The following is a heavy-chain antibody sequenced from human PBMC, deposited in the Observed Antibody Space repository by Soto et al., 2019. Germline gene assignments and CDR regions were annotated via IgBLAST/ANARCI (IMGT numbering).Heavy chain of an antibody. CDR1: GFTFSSYA. CDR3: ARVGRLHYFDY. Sequence: QVQLVESGGGVVQPGRSLRLSCAASGFTFSSYAMHWVRQAPGKGLEWVAVISYDGSNKYYADSVKGRFTISRDNSKNTLFLQMNSRRAEDTAVYYCARVGRLHYFDYWGQGTLVTVSS. V-gene: IGHV3-30-3*01. J-gene: IGHJ4*02. D-gene: IGHD4-17*01. CDR2: ISYDGSNK.